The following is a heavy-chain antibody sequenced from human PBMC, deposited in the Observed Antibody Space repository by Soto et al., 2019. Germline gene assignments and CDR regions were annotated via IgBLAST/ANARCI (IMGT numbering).Heavy chain of an antibody. CDR1: GGTFSSYA. V-gene: IGHV1-69*13. CDR2: IIPIFGTA. CDR3: AREGRYCSGGSCFRFDP. Sequence: ASVKVSFKASGGTFSSYAISWLRQAPGQGLEWMGGIIPIFGTANYAQKFQGRVTITADESTSTAYMELSSLRSEDTAVYYCAREGRYCSGGSCFRFDPWGQGTLVTVSS. J-gene: IGHJ5*02. D-gene: IGHD2-15*01.